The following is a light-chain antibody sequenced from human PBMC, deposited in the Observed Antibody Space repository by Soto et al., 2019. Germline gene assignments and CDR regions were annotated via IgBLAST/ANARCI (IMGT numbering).Light chain of an antibody. CDR3: QQYENLPLT. Sequence: DIQMTQSPSSLSASVGDRVTITCQASQDIRDSLNWYQQKPGKAPKLLIYDESHLETGVPSRFSGSGSGTDFTFTISSLQPEDIATYYCQQYENLPLTFGGGTKVEIK. J-gene: IGKJ4*01. CDR2: DES. V-gene: IGKV1-33*01. CDR1: QDIRDS.